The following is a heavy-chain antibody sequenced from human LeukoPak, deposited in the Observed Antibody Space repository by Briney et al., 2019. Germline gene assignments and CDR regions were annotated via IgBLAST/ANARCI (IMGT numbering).Heavy chain of an antibody. CDR3: ARSSSGDDAFDI. V-gene: IGHV3-30*04. D-gene: IGHD6-13*01. CDR1: GFTFSSYA. J-gene: IGHJ3*02. Sequence: PGRSLRLSCAASGFTFSSYAMHWVRQAPGKGLEWVAVISYDGSNKYYADSVKGRFTISRDNSKNTLYLQMNSLRAEDTAVYYCARSSSGDDAFDIWGQGTMVTVSS. CDR2: ISYDGSNK.